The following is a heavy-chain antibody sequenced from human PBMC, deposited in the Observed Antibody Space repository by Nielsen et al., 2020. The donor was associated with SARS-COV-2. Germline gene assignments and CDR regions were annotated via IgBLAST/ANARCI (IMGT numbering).Heavy chain of an antibody. CDR3: ARVGTDG. V-gene: IGHV3-74*01. J-gene: IGHJ4*02. D-gene: IGHD5-24*01. CDR2: INSAGSIT. CDR1: GFTFSDYW. Sequence: GGSLRLSCEASGFTFSDYWMHWVRQIPGKGLVWISRINSAGSITTYEDSVKGRFTISRDNAKNTLYLQMNSPRAEDSAVYYCARVGTDGWGQGTLVTVSS.